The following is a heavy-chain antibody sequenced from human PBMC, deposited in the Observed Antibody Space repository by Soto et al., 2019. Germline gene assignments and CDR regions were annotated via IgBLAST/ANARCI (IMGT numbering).Heavy chain of an antibody. V-gene: IGHV3-23*01. D-gene: IGHD2-15*01. CDR1: GFTFSTYA. CDR3: AKCSGGSCYSPSHI. CDR2: ISGSGDST. Sequence: PGGSLRLSCVASGFTFSTYAMNWVRQAPGRGLEWVSVISGSGDSTYYADSVKGRFTISRDNSKNTLFLQMNSLRAEDTAVYYCAKCSGGSCYSPSHIWGRGTMVTVSS. J-gene: IGHJ3*02.